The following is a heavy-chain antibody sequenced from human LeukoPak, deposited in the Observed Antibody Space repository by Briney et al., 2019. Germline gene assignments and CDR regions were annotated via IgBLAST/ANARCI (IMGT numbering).Heavy chain of an antibody. CDR3: AKEPAATYYYYYMDV. CDR1: GFTFSNSD. Sequence: HSGGSLRLPCAASGFTFSNSDMSWVRQAPGKGLEWVSYITSSGTTIYYADSVKGRFTISRDNTKSSLFLQMNSLRAEDTAVYYCAKEPAATYYYYYMDVWGKGTTVTVSS. CDR2: ITSSGTTI. D-gene: IGHD2-2*01. J-gene: IGHJ6*03. V-gene: IGHV3-48*03.